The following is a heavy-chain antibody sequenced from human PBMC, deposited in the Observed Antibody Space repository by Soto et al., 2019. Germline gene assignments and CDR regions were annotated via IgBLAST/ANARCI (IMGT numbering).Heavy chain of an antibody. V-gene: IGHV1-69*08. D-gene: IGHD1-26*01. Sequence: QVQLVQSGAEVKKPGSSVKVSCKASGGTFSSYTISWVRQAPGQGLEWMGRIIPILGIANYAQKFQGRVTITADKSTSTAYMELSSLRSEDTAVYYCARDSGSYPNFDSWGQGTLVTVSS. CDR3: ARDSGSYPNFDS. CDR2: IIPILGIA. CDR1: GGTFSSYT. J-gene: IGHJ4*02.